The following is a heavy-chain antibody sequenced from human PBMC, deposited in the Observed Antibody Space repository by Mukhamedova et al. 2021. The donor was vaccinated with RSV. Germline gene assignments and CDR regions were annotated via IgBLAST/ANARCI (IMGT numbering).Heavy chain of an antibody. V-gene: IGHV3-49*02. J-gene: IGHJ3*02. Sequence: GLEWVGFIRSKAYGGTTEYAASVKGRFTISRDDSKSIAYLQMNSLKTEDTAVYYCTRVQWAGDAFDIWCQGTMVTVSS. D-gene: IGHD1-26*01. CDR2: IRSKAYGGTT. CDR3: TRVQWAGDAFDI.